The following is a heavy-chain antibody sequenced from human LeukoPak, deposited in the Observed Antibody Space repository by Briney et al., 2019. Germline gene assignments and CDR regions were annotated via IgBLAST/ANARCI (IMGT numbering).Heavy chain of an antibody. Sequence: SETLSLTCTVSGGSISSGDYYWSWIRQPPGKGLEWIGYIYYSGSTYYNPSLKSRVTISVDTSKNQFSLKLSSVTAADTAVYYCARGIRAAYCGGDCYSPHWYFDLWGRGTLVTVSS. V-gene: IGHV4-30-4*01. D-gene: IGHD2-21*02. J-gene: IGHJ2*01. CDR1: GGSISSGDYY. CDR2: IYYSGST. CDR3: ARGIRAAYCGGDCYSPHWYFDL.